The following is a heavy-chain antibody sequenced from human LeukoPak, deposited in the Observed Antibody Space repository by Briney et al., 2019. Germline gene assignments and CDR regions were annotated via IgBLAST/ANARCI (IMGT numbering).Heavy chain of an antibody. CDR3: ARDLVGYYYDSSGYYQIDY. D-gene: IGHD3-22*01. CDR1: GYTFTSYY. Sequence: RASVKVSCKASGYTFTSYYMHWVRQAPGQGLEWMGWINPNSGGTNYAQKFQGRVTMTRDTSVSTAYMELSRLRSDDTAVYYCARDLVGYYYDSSGYYQIDYWGQGTLVTVSS. J-gene: IGHJ4*02. V-gene: IGHV1-2*02. CDR2: INPNSGGT.